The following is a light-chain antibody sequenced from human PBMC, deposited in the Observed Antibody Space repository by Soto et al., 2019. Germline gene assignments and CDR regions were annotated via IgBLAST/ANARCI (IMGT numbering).Light chain of an antibody. CDR2: GAS. V-gene: IGKV3-20*01. J-gene: IGKJ2*01. CDR1: QSVSSSY. Sequence: EIVLTQSPGTLSLSPGERATLSCRASQSVSSSYLAWYKQKPGQAPRLLIYGASSRATGIPDWFSGSGSGTGFTLTISRLESEDFAVYYCQQYGSSPRTFGQGTKLDLK. CDR3: QQYGSSPRT.